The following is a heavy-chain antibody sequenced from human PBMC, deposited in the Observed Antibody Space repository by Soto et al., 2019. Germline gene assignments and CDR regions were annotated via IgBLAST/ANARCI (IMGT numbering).Heavy chain of an antibody. CDR3: ARDSPIGAVAGEFDY. Sequence: SVKVSCKASGGTFSSYAISWVRQAPGQGLEWMGGIIPIFGTANYAQKFQGRVTITADESTSTAYMELSSLRSEDTAVYYCARDSPIGAVAGEFDYWGQGTLVTVSS. CDR1: GGTFSSYA. D-gene: IGHD6-19*01. V-gene: IGHV1-69*13. J-gene: IGHJ4*02. CDR2: IIPIFGTA.